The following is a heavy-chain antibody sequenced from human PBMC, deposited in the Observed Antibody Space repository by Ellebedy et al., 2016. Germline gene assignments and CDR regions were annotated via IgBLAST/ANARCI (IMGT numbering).Heavy chain of an antibody. CDR1: GYTFTSYG. V-gene: IGHV1-18*01. Sequence: ASVKVSXXASGYTFTSYGISWVRQAPGQGLEWMGWISAYNGNTNYAQKLQGRVTMTTDTSTSTAYMELRSLRSDDTAVYYCARDEGIPISIEWELRGYFDYWGQGTLVTVSS. J-gene: IGHJ4*02. CDR3: ARDEGIPISIEWELRGYFDY. CDR2: ISAYNGNT. D-gene: IGHD1-26*01.